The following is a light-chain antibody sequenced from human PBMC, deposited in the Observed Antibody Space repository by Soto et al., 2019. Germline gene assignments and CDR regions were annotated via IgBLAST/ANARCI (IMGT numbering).Light chain of an antibody. CDR2: SAS. V-gene: IGKV3-15*01. CDR1: QSVSSN. Sequence: EIVLTQSPATLSVSPGERATLSCRASQSVSSNLAWYQQKPGQAPRLLIYSASTRAPGIPGRFSGSGSGTEFTLTVSSLQSEDFAVYYYQQYNHWPPWLTFGGVTKVEIK. CDR3: QQYNHWPPWLT. J-gene: IGKJ4*01.